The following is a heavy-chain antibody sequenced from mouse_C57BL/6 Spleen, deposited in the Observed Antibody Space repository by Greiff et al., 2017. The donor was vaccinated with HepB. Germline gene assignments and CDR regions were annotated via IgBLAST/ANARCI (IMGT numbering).Heavy chain of an antibody. CDR3: ARSGDYGSISWFAY. J-gene: IGHJ3*01. D-gene: IGHD1-1*01. CDR2: IYPGDGDT. Sequence: QVQLKESGPELVKPGASVKISCKASGYAFSSSWMNWVKQRPEKGLEWIGRIYPGDGDTNYNGKFKGKATLTADKSSNTAYMQLSSLTSEDSAVYVCARSGDYGSISWFAYWGQGTLVTVSA. V-gene: IGHV1-82*01. CDR1: GYAFSSSW.